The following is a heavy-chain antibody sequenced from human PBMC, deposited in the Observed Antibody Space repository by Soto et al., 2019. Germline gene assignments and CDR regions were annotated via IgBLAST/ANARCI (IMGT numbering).Heavy chain of an antibody. V-gene: IGHV1-46*03. D-gene: IGHD3-10*01. CDR2: INPSGGST. CDR1: GYTFTSYY. Sequence: QVQLVQSGAEVKKPGASVKVSCKASGYTFTSYYMHWVRQAPGQGLEWMGIINPSGGSTSYAQKFQGRVTMTRDTSTSTVYMELSSLRSEDTAVYYCARDTSRMVRDRGAFDIWGQGTMVTVSS. CDR3: ARDTSRMVRDRGAFDI. J-gene: IGHJ3*02.